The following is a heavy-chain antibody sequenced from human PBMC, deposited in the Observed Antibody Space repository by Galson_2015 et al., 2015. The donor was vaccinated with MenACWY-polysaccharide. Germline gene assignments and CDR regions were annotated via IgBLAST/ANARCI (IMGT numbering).Heavy chain of an antibody. J-gene: IGHJ6*02. CDR2: IYSGGST. CDR3: ARVGCSSTSCYTNYYYGMDV. Sequence: SLRLSCAASGFTVSSNYMSWVRQAPGKGLEWVSVIYSGGSTYYADSVKGRFTISRDNSKNTLYLQMNSLRAEDTAVYYCARVGCSSTSCYTNYYYGMDVWGQGT. D-gene: IGHD2-2*02. V-gene: IGHV3-53*01. CDR1: GFTVSSNY.